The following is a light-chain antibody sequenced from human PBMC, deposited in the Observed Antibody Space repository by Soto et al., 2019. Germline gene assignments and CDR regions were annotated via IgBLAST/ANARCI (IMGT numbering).Light chain of an antibody. CDR1: SSDGGGYNY. CDR3: SAYGGSNNYVV. J-gene: IGLJ2*01. V-gene: IGLV2-8*01. CDR2: EVS. Sequence: QSALTQPPSASGSPGQSVAISCTGTSSDGGGYNYVSWYQQHPGKAPKLMIYEVSKRPSGVPDRFSGSKSGSTASLTVSGLQAEDEADYYCSAYGGSNNYVVFGGGTKLTVL.